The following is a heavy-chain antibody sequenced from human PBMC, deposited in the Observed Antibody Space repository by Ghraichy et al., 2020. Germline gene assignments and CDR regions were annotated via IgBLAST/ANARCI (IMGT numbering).Heavy chain of an antibody. CDR1: GFSVGTNY. CDR3: ARDKGGGYCSSTSCQQTYFYL. J-gene: IGHJ2*01. CDR2: IYSGTNT. Sequence: GGSLRLSCAASGFSVGTNYMSWVRQAPGKGLEWVSIIYSGTNTYYTDSVKGRFTISRDNSKNTLDLQMNSLRAEDTAVYYCARDKGGGYCSSTSCQQTYFYLWGRGTLVTVSS. V-gene: IGHV3-53*01. D-gene: IGHD2-2*01.